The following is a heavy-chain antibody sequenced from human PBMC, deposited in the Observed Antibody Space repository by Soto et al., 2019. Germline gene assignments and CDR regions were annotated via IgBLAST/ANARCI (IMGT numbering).Heavy chain of an antibody. V-gene: IGHV1-46*01. CDR1: GYTFTSYY. J-gene: IGHJ6*03. Sequence: GESLKISCKASGYTFTSYYMHWVRQAPGQGLEWMGIINPSGGSTSYAQKFQGRVTMTRDTSTSTVYMELSSLRSEDTAVYYCARGTTMVRGVISPYYYYYYMDVWGKGTTVTVSS. CDR2: INPSGGST. D-gene: IGHD3-10*01. CDR3: ARGTTMVRGVISPYYYYYYMDV.